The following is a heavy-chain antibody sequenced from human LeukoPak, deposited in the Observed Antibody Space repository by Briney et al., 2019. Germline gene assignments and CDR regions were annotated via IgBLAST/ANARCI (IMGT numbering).Heavy chain of an antibody. V-gene: IGHV3-74*01. D-gene: IGHD3-22*01. Sequence: QPGGSLRLSCAASGFTFSNYWMHWVRQAPGKGLVWVSRINSDGSDTNYADSVKGRFTISRDNARNTVYLQMNSLRAEDTAVYYCARGWVPSDITLKWGQGTMVTVSS. CDR2: INSDGSDT. CDR1: GFTFSNYW. CDR3: ARGWVPSDITLK. J-gene: IGHJ3*01.